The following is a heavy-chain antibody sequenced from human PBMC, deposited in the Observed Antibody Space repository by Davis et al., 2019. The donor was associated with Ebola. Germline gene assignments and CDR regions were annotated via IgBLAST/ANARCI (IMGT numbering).Heavy chain of an antibody. Sequence: GSLRLSCAASGFTFSSYSMNWVRQVPGKGLEWVSYISSIGTTRYYADSVKGRFTISRDNAKTSLYLQMDSLRDEDTAVYYCARVGYCSGGRCYSYYYYAMDVWGQGTTVTVSS. V-gene: IGHV3-48*02. D-gene: IGHD2-15*01. CDR1: GFTFSSYS. J-gene: IGHJ6*02. CDR3: ARVGYCSGGRCYSYYYYAMDV. CDR2: ISSIGTTR.